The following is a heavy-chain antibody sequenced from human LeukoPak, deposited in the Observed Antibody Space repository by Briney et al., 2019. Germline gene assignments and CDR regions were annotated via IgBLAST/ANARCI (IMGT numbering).Heavy chain of an antibody. CDR2: ISSSSTI. Sequence: GGSLRLSCAASGFTFSSYSMNWVRQAPGKGLEWVSYISSSSTIYYADSVKGRFTISRDNAKNSLYLQMNSLRAEDTAVYYCARDGAAAGGDYWGQGTLVTVSS. CDR3: ARDGAAAGGDY. V-gene: IGHV3-48*04. D-gene: IGHD6-13*01. CDR1: GFTFSSYS. J-gene: IGHJ4*02.